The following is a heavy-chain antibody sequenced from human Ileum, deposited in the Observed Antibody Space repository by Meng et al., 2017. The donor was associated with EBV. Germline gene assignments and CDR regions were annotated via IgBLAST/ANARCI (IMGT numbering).Heavy chain of an antibody. CDR2: IHDSGST. CDR3: ARASYGSGSPLGESWFDP. CDR1: GGPISSGGYY. D-gene: IGHD3-10*01. J-gene: IGHJ5*02. Sequence: QVQLQESGPGLVKPSQXLSLTGTXSGGPISSGGYYWSWIRQHPGKGLEWIGYIHDSGSTYYNPSLKSRVTISADTSKNQFSLKLSSVTAADTAVYYCARASYGSGSPLGESWFDPWGQGTLVTVAS. V-gene: IGHV4-31*03.